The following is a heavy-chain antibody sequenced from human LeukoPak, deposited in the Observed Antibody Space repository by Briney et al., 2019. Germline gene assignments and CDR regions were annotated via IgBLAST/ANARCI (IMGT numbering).Heavy chain of an antibody. CDR1: GFTVSDNY. D-gene: IGHD3-9*01. CDR2: IYSGGNT. CDR3: ARGGILTGYFLDF. J-gene: IGHJ4*02. Sequence: GGSLRLSCAASGFTVSDNYMTWVRQAPGKGLEWVSVIYSGGNTYYADSVKGRFIISRDNSKNTLNLQMNSLRAEDTAVYYCARGGILTGYFLDFWGQGTLVTVSS. V-gene: IGHV3-66*01.